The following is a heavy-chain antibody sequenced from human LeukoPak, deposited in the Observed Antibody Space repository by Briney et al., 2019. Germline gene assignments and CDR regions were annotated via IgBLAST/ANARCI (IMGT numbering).Heavy chain of an antibody. CDR3: ARADCSSTSCYDYFDY. D-gene: IGHD2-2*01. J-gene: IGHJ4*02. CDR1: GYTFPSYD. Sequence: ASVKVSFKASGYTFPSYDINWVRQATGQGLEWMGWMNPNSGNTGYAQKFQGRVTMTRNTSISTAYMELSSLRSEDTAVYYCARADCSSTSCYDYFDYWGQGTLVTVSS. V-gene: IGHV1-8*01. CDR2: MNPNSGNT.